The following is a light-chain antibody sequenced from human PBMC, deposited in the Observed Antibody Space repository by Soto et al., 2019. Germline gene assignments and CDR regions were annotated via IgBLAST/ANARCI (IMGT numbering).Light chain of an antibody. J-gene: IGKJ2*01. CDR3: QQYGSSSYT. CDR2: GAS. V-gene: IGKV3-20*01. CDR1: QSVSSTY. Sequence: EIVLTQSPGTLSLSPGERATLSCRASQSVSSTYLAWYQQNPGQAPRLLIYGASSRATGIPDRFSSSGSGTDFTLTISRLEPEDFAVYFCQQYGSSSYTFGQGTKLEIK.